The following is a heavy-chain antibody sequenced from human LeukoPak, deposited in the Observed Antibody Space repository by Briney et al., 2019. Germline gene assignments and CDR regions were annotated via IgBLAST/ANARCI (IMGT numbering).Heavy chain of an antibody. V-gene: IGHV4-61*02. CDR1: GGSISSGSYY. CDR3: AREFDP. J-gene: IGHJ5*02. CDR2: IYTSEST. Sequence: SQTLSLTYTVSGGSISSGSYYWSWIRQPAGKGLEWIGRIYTSESTNYNPSLKSRVTISVDTSKNQFSLKLSSVTAADTAVYYCAREFDPWGQGTLVTVSS.